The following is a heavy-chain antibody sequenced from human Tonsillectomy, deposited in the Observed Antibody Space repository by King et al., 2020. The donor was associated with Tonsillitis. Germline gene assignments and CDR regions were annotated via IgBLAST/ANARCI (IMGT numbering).Heavy chain of an antibody. CDR3: AKGQSIAAPLWASGFDS. V-gene: IGHV3-9*01. CDR1: GFTFDDYA. CDR2: INWNSDRI. D-gene: IGHD6-6*01. J-gene: IGHJ4*02. Sequence: EVKLVESGGNLVQPGRSLRLSCAASGFTFDDYAMHWVRQAPGKGLEWVSGINWNSDRIDYADSVKGRFTISRDNAKDSLYLQMNGLRPEDTALYYCAKGQSIAAPLWASGFDSWGQGTPVTVSS.